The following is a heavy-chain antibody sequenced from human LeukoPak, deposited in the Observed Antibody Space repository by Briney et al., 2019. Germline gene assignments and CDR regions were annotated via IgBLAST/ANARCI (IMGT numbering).Heavy chain of an antibody. CDR2: IDHSGST. Sequence: SETLSLTCAVYGGAFSSYYWSWIRQPPGKGLEWIGQIDHSGSTNFNPSLESRVTMSVDTTKKRVSLNLNSVTAADTAVYYCARVLLVTPVAAFDVWGQGTMVAVSS. D-gene: IGHD4-23*01. J-gene: IGHJ3*01. CDR1: GGAFSSYY. V-gene: IGHV4-34*01. CDR3: ARVLLVTPVAAFDV.